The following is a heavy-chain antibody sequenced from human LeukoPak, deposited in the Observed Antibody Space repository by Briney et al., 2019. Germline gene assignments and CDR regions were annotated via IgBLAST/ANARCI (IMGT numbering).Heavy chain of an antibody. J-gene: IGHJ5*02. CDR2: ISSSSSYI. Sequence: GGSLRLSCAASGFTFSSYSMNWVRQAPGKGLEWVSSISSSSSYIYYADSVKGRFTISRDNAKNSLYLQMNSLRAEDTAVYYCARVLLGSWDWFDPWGQGTLVTVSS. CDR3: ARVLLGSWDWFDP. CDR1: GFTFSSYS. V-gene: IGHV3-21*01. D-gene: IGHD3-10*01.